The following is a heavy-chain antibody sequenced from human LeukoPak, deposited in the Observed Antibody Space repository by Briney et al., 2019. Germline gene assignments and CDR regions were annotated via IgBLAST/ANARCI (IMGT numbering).Heavy chain of an antibody. V-gene: IGHV4-34*01. Sequence: KPSETLSLTCAVYGRSFSGYYWSWIRQPPGKGQEWIGEINHSGSTNYNPSLKSRVTISVDTSKNQFSLKLSSVTAADTAVYYCASIAVAGKNSIFDYWGQGTLVTVSS. CDR2: INHSGST. D-gene: IGHD6-19*01. J-gene: IGHJ4*02. CDR1: GRSFSGYY. CDR3: ASIAVAGKNSIFDY.